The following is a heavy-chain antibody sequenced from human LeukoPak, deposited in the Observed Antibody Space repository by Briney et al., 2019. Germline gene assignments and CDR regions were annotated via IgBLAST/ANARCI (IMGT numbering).Heavy chain of an antibody. Sequence: PSETLSLTCTVSGGSISGYYWSWIRQTPGKGLEWIGYIYYSGSTNHNPSLTSRVTMSVDTSKNQFSLKLSSVTAADTAVYYCAKHYSGSLDYWGQGTLVTVSS. CDR3: AKHYSGSLDY. D-gene: IGHD1-26*01. CDR1: GGSISGYY. V-gene: IGHV4-59*08. J-gene: IGHJ4*02. CDR2: IYYSGST.